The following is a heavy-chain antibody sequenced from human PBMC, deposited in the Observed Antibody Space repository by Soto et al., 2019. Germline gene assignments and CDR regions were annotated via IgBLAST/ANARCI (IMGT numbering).Heavy chain of an antibody. J-gene: IGHJ4*02. CDR2: MKPSTGRT. Sequence: ASVKVSCKASGYSFTSLDINWVRQTAGQGLEWMGWMKPSTGRTGYAQKFQGRVTMTRDTSINTAYMELTTLTSDDTAFYYCARGVSAGVDYWGQGTLVTVSS. CDR3: ARGVSAGVDY. D-gene: IGHD1-26*01. CDR1: GYSFTSLD. V-gene: IGHV1-8*01.